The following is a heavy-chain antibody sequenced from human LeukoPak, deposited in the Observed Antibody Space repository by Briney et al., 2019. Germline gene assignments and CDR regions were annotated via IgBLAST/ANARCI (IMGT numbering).Heavy chain of an antibody. CDR3: ARSRSLLWFGELFSYFDY. CDR1: GFTFSSYE. V-gene: IGHV3-48*03. D-gene: IGHD3-10*01. Sequence: PGGSLRLSCAASGFTFSSYEMNWVRQAPGKGLEWVSYISSSGSTIYYADFVKGRFTISRDNAKNSLYLQMNSLRAEDTAVYYCARSRSLLWFGELFSYFDYWGQGTLVTVSS. CDR2: ISSSGSTI. J-gene: IGHJ4*02.